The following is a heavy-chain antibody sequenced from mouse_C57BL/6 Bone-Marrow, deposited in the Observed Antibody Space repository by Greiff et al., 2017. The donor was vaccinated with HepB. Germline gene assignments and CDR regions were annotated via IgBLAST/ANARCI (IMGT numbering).Heavy chain of an antibody. J-gene: IGHJ4*01. V-gene: IGHV1-18*01. Sequence: VQLQQSGPELVKPGASVKIPCKASGYTFTDYNMDWVKQSHGKSLEWIGDINPNNGGTIYNQKFKGKATLTVDQSSSTAYMELRSLTTEDTAVYYCARKDYNYYYAMDYWGQGTSVTVSS. CDR3: ARKDYNYYYAMDY. CDR1: GYTFTDYN. D-gene: IGHD2-4*01. CDR2: INPNNGGT.